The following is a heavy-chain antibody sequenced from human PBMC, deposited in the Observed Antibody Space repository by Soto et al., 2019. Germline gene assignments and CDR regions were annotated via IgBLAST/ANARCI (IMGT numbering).Heavy chain of an antibody. CDR2: TYYRSKWYN. J-gene: IGHJ4*02. Sequence: PSQPLSLTCAISGDSVSGNSAAWNWIRQSPSRGLEWLGRTYYRSKWYNDYSVSVKSRITVTPDTSKNQFSLHLKSVTPEDTAVYYXAREFPYYESSDSYFDYWGQGALVTVSS. CDR1: GDSVSGNSAA. CDR3: AREFPYYESSDSYFDY. D-gene: IGHD3-16*01. V-gene: IGHV6-1*01.